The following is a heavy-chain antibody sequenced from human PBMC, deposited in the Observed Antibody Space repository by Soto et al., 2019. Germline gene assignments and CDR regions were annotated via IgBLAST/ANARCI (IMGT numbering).Heavy chain of an antibody. Sequence: QVQLKQSGPEVRKPGASVRVSCKASGYIFTNFGISWVRQAPGQGLEWMGWISGYNDNTHYAQKLQGSVSMTTDRSTGTAYMDLRSLRSDDTAIYYCVRDSSGWSYYYYGMDVWGQGTTVTVSS. CDR3: VRDSSGWSYYYYGMDV. J-gene: IGHJ6*02. CDR1: GYIFTNFG. D-gene: IGHD6-25*01. V-gene: IGHV1-18*01. CDR2: ISGYNDNT.